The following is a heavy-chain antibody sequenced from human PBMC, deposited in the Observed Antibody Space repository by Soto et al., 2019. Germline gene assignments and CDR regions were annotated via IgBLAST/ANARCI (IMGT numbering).Heavy chain of an antibody. Sequence: GASVKVSCKASGYTFTSYYMHWVRQAPGQGLEWMGIINPSGGSTSYSPSLKSRLTITKDTSKNQVVLTMTNMDPVDTATYYCAHRRGKVGSLDCWGQGTLVPVSS. V-gene: IGHV1-46*04. CDR1: GYTFTSYY. J-gene: IGHJ4*02. CDR3: AHRRGKVGSLDC. CDR2: INPSGGST. D-gene: IGHD2-15*01.